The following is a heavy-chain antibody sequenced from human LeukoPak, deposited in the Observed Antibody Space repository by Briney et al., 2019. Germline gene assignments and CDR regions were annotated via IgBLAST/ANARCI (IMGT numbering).Heavy chain of an antibody. CDR3: AKDHGEATVTYINGYYYYYGMDV. CDR1: GFTFSSYA. V-gene: IGHV3-23*01. Sequence: GGSLRLSCAASGFTFSSYAMGWVRQAPGKGLEWVSAISGSGGSTYYADSVKGRFTISRDNSKNTLYLQMNSLRAEDTAVYYCAKDHGEATVTYINGYYYYYGMDVWGQGTTVTVSS. D-gene: IGHD4-17*01. J-gene: IGHJ6*02. CDR2: ISGSGGST.